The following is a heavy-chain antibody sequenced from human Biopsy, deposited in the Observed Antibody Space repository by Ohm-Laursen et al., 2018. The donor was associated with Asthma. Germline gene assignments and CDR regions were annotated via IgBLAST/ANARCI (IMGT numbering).Heavy chain of an antibody. J-gene: IGHJ6*02. CDR1: GGTFSNFA. V-gene: IGHV1-69*13. D-gene: IGHD6-19*01. Sequence: VKISCKAPGGTFSNFAISWVRQAPGQGLEWLGGIMTVFGKTNYAQKVQGRVTITADESTSTAYMEVTSLRSEDTAIYYCARCQVGYSSGWSLLLKKIYYSGMDVWGQGTAVTVSS. CDR3: ARCQVGYSSGWSLLLKKIYYSGMDV. CDR2: IMTVFGKT.